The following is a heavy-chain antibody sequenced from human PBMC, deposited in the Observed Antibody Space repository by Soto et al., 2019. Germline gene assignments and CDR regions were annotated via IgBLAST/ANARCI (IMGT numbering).Heavy chain of an antibody. Sequence: SGTLSITCTVSGGSISSVSYYLSLFRQPPGKGLEWIANIHYSGTTNYNPSLASRVTLSVDTSKNQFSLKMTSVAAADRAMYFCARFNSYAIDYWGRGTLVTVSS. CDR3: ARFNSYAIDY. D-gene: IGHD2-8*01. CDR2: IHYSGTT. J-gene: IGHJ4*02. CDR1: GGSISSVSYY. V-gene: IGHV4-61*01.